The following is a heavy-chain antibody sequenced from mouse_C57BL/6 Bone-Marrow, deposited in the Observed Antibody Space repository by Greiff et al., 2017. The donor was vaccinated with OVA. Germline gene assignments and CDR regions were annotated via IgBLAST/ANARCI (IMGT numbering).Heavy chain of an antibody. V-gene: IGHV1-26*01. Sequence: EVQLQQSGPELVKPGASVKISCKASGYTFTDYYMNWVKQSHGKSLEWIGDINPNNGGTSYNQKFKGKATLTVDKSSSTAYMELRSLTSEDSAVXYCARGLYYDCDFSYFDVWGTGTTVTVSS. D-gene: IGHD2-4*01. J-gene: IGHJ1*03. CDR2: INPNNGGT. CDR3: ARGLYYDCDFSYFDV. CDR1: GYTFTDYY.